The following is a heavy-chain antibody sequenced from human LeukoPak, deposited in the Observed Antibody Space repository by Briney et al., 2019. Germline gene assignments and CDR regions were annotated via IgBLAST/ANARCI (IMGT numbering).Heavy chain of an antibody. CDR1: GYTFTSYY. D-gene: IGHD2-2*02. V-gene: IGHV1-46*01. Sequence: GASVNVPCKASGYTFTSYYMHWVRQAPGQGLEWMGIINPSGGSTSYAQKFQGRVTMTRDTSTSTVYMELSSLRSEDTAVYYCARGYCSSTSCYTVDYWGQGTLVTVSS. CDR3: ARGYCSSTSCYTVDY. CDR2: INPSGGST. J-gene: IGHJ4*02.